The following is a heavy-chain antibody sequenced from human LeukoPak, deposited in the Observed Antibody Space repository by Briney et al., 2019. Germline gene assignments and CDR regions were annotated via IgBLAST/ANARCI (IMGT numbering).Heavy chain of an antibody. D-gene: IGHD3-9*01. V-gene: IGHV3-21*01. CDR2: ISSTSSYI. Sequence: GGSLRLSCAASDFTFSRYSMNWVRQAPGKGLEWVSSISSTSSYIFYADSVKGRFTISRDNAKNSLSLQMNSLRAEDTAMYYCARDNGYYDILNGYPIDYWGQGTLVSVSS. CDR1: DFTFSRYS. CDR3: ARDNGYYDILNGYPIDY. J-gene: IGHJ4*02.